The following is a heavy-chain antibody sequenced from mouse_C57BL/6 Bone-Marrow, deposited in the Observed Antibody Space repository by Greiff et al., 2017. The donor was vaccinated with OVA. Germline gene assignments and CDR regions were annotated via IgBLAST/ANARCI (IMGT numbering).Heavy chain of an antibody. D-gene: IGHD1-1*01. Sequence: EVHLVESGAELVRPGASVKLSCTASGFNIKDDYMHWVKQRPEQGLEWIGWIDPENGDTEYASKFQGKATITADTSSNTAYLQLSSLTSEDTAVYYCTLLSWYFDVWGTGTTVTVSS. CDR1: GFNIKDDY. V-gene: IGHV14-4*01. CDR3: TLLSWYFDV. CDR2: IDPENGDT. J-gene: IGHJ1*03.